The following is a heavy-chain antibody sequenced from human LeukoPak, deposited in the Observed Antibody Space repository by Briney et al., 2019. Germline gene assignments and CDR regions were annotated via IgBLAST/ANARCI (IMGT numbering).Heavy chain of an antibody. CDR2: MNPNSGNT. D-gene: IGHD4-23*01. Sequence: VASVKVSCKASGYTFTSYDINWVRQATGQGLEWMGWMNPNSGNTGYAQKFQGRVTITRNTSISTAYIELSSLRSEDTAVYYCARGKLHNWFDPWGQGTLVTVSS. J-gene: IGHJ5*02. V-gene: IGHV1-8*03. CDR3: ARGKLHNWFDP. CDR1: GYTFTSYD.